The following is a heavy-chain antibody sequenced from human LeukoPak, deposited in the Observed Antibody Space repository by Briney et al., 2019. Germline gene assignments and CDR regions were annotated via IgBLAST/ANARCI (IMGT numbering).Heavy chain of an antibody. CDR3: ARGLAYYYDSSAYFLDY. Sequence: HPGGSLRLSCAASGFTFRSYAMHWVRQAPGKGLEWVAVISSDGSNKYYADSVKGRFTISRDNSKNTLYLQMNSLRPEDTAVYYCARGLAYYYDSSAYFLDYWGQGTLVTVSS. V-gene: IGHV3-30*04. CDR2: ISSDGSNK. J-gene: IGHJ4*02. D-gene: IGHD3-22*01. CDR1: GFTFRSYA.